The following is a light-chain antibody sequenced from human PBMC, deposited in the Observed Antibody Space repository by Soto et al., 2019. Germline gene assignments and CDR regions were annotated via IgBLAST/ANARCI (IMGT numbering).Light chain of an antibody. J-gene: IGKJ4*01. CDR3: QQDNNWPLT. CDR2: DAS. CDR1: QSVSNY. Sequence: EIVWTQSPTTLSLYPRQRATLSCMASQSVSNYLAWYQQKPGQAPRLLIYDASNRATGIPARFSGSGSGTDFTLTVSSLEPEDFAVYYCQQDNNWPLTFGGGSKVDIK. V-gene: IGKV3-11*01.